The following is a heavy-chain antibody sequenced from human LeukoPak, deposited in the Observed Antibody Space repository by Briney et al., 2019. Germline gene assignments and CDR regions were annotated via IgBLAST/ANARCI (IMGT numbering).Heavy chain of an antibody. D-gene: IGHD6-19*01. CDR2: ISGSGGST. CDR1: GFTFSSYA. J-gene: IGHJ4*02. Sequence: GGSLRLSCVASGFTFSSYAMSWVRQAPGKGLEWVSAISGSGGSTYYADSVKGRFTISRDNSKNTLYLQMNSLRAEDTAVYYCAKDQGEYSSGWYGTIDYWGQGTLVTVSS. CDR3: AKDQGEYSSGWYGTIDY. V-gene: IGHV3-23*01.